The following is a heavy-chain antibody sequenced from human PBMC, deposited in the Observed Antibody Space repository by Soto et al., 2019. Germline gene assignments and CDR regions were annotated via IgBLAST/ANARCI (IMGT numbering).Heavy chain of an antibody. CDR3: ARGRRDYVWGSYRYCYFDY. D-gene: IGHD3-16*02. J-gene: IGHJ4*02. CDR1: GGSFSGYY. CDR2: INHSGST. V-gene: IGHV4-34*01. Sequence: SETLSLTCAVYGGSFSGYYWSWIRQPPGKGLEWIGEINHSGSTNYNPSLKSRVTISVDTSKNQFSLKLSSVTAADTAVYYCARGRRDYVWGSYRYCYFDYWGQGTXVTVSS.